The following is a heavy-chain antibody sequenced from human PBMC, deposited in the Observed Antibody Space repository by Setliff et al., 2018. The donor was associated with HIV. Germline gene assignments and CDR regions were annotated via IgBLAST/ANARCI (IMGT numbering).Heavy chain of an antibody. Sequence: ASVKVSCKASGYTFTSYAMHWVRQAPGQRLEWMGWINAGNGNTNYAQRFQGRVTMTTDTSTSTAYMELRSLRSDDTAVYYCARGGLIVYTMYYYGMDVWGQGTTVTVS. V-gene: IGHV1-3*01. D-gene: IGHD3-10*01. CDR3: ARGGLIVYTMYYYGMDV. J-gene: IGHJ6*02. CDR1: GYTFTSYA. CDR2: INAGNGNT.